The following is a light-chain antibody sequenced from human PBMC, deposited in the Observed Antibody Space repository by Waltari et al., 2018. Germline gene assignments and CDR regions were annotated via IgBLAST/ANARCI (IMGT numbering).Light chain of an antibody. CDR3: QKYDSVPWT. CDR1: QGISKV. J-gene: IGKJ1*01. V-gene: IGKV1-27*01. Sequence: DIQMNQSPSSLSAFVGDTVTITCRASQGISKVLAWYQHKPGKVPKLLIYLASTLPSGVPSRFSGSGSGTDFTLTITNLQPEDVATYYCQKYDSVPWTFGPGTKVEIK. CDR2: LAS.